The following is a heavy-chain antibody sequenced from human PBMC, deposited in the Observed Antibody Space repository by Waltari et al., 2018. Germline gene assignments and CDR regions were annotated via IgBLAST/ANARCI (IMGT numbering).Heavy chain of an antibody. CDR2: IYYSGST. J-gene: IGHJ6*04. CDR3: ARRGRRWLQWLDV. CDR1: GGSLSSYY. V-gene: IGHV4-59*01. D-gene: IGHD5-12*01. Sequence: QVQLQESGPGLVKPSETLSLTCTVSGGSLSSYYWSWIRQPPGKGLELIGYIYYSGSTNYNPSLKSRVTISVDTSKNQFSLKLSSVTAADTAVYYCARRGRRWLQWLDVWGKGTTVTVSS.